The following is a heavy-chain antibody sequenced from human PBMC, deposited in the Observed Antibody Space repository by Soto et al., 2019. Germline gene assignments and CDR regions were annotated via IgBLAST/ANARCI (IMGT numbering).Heavy chain of an antibody. Sequence: PSETLSLTCTVSGGSVSSNSYSWGWIRQSPXKXXEWIANIYASQNHYYHQSLPRPLTIYAHNSKNEFSPRLPSATAEDTGVYYRARLNGYCLRNNCHGYYGMDVWGQGTTVTVSS. J-gene: IGHJ6*02. CDR2: IYASQNH. V-gene: IGHV4-39*01. D-gene: IGHD2-2*03. CDR3: ARLNGYCLRNNCHGYYGMDV. CDR1: GGSVSSNSYS.